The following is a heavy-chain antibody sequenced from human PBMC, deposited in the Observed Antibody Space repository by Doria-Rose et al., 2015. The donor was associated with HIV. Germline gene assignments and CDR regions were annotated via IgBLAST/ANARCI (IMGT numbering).Heavy chain of an antibody. D-gene: IGHD3-10*01. CDR3: ATGVTLDY. CDR1: GFTFSSHR. Sequence: VQLVQSGGGLVRPGGSLRLSCATSGFTFSSHRINWVRQAPGKWLEWVSSISSTSAYINYADSVRGRFTISRDNARNSLYLQTDSLRAEDTAIYYCATGVTLDYWGQGTLVTVSS. V-gene: IGHV3-21*01. CDR2: ISSTSAYI. J-gene: IGHJ4*02.